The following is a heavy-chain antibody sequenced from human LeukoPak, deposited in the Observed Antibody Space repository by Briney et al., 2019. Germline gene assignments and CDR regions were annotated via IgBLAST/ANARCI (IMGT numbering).Heavy chain of an antibody. CDR2: IRYDGINK. Sequence: PGGSLRLSCAASGFTFSTHGMHWVRQAPGKGLEWVAFIRYDGINKYYADSVKGRFTISRDNAKNSLYLQMNSLRAEDTAVYYCARARGVVAPFDYWGQGTLVTVSS. CDR1: GFTFSTHG. CDR3: ARARGVVAPFDY. V-gene: IGHV3-30*02. D-gene: IGHD3-10*01. J-gene: IGHJ4*02.